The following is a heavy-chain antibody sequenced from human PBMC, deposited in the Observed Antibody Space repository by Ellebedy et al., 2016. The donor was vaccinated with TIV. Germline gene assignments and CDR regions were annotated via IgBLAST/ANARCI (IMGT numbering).Heavy chain of an antibody. V-gene: IGHV1-3*01. Sequence: AASVKVSCKASGYTFTSYGIHWVRQAPGQGLEWMGWINPDNGDTKFSQRFQDRVTIHRDTSATTAYLGLSSLTSKDTAVYYCARDGLAPGNYWGQGTLITVSS. D-gene: IGHD3-10*01. J-gene: IGHJ4*02. CDR1: GYTFTSYG. CDR3: ARDGLAPGNY. CDR2: INPDNGDT.